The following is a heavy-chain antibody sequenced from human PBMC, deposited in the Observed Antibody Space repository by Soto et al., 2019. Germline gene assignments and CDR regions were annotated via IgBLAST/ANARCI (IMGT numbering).Heavy chain of an antibody. CDR3: ARVYPSQLLFDP. CDR2: IYYSGST. V-gene: IGHV4-59*01. D-gene: IGHD2-2*01. J-gene: IGHJ5*02. CDR1: GGSISSYY. Sequence: SETLSLTCTVSGGSISSYYWSWIRQPPGKGLEWIGYIYYSGSTNYNPSLKSRVTISVDTSKNQFSLKLSSVTAADTAVYYCARVYPSQLLFDPLGQGTLVTVS.